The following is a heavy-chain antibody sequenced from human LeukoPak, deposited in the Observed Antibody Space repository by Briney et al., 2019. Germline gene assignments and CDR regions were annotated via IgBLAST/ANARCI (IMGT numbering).Heavy chain of an antibody. CDR3: ARVGGSGSLFAGAFDI. CDR2: IYHSGST. Sequence: SETLSLTCAVSGYSISSGYYWGWIRQPPGKGLEWIGSIYHSGSTYYNPSLKSRVTISVDTSKNQFSLKLSSVTAADTAVYYCARVGGSGSLFAGAFDIWGQGTMVTVSS. V-gene: IGHV4-38-2*01. J-gene: IGHJ3*02. CDR1: GYSISSGYY. D-gene: IGHD3-10*01.